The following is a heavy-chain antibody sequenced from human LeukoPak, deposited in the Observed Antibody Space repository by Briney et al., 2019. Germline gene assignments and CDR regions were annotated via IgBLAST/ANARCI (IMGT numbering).Heavy chain of an antibody. CDR3: ARKKEHWLRGATVWWFDP. CDR1: GDTFTGYY. D-gene: IGHD6-19*01. Sequence: GASVKVSCKASGDTFTGYYMHWVRQAPGQGLEWMGWINPNSGGTNYAQKLQGRVTMTTDTSTSTAYMELRSLRSDDTAVYYCARKKEHWLRGATVWWFDPWGQGTLVTVSS. CDR2: INPNSGGT. V-gene: IGHV1-2*02. J-gene: IGHJ5*02.